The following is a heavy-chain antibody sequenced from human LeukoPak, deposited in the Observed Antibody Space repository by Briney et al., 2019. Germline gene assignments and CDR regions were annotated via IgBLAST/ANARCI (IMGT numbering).Heavy chain of an antibody. CDR3: ARASAGGVAEGPLDY. Sequence: GRSLRLSCTASGFTFSIYCMHCGRHAPGEGVEWGAVICFDGSKRYSAASAKGRFTISRDTSKNTLYLHMNILRAEDTAVYSCARASAGGVAEGPLDYWGQAKVPTVSS. CDR1: GFTFSIYC. CDR2: ICFDGSKR. J-gene: IGHJ4*02. V-gene: IGHV3-33*01. D-gene: IGHD3-16*01.